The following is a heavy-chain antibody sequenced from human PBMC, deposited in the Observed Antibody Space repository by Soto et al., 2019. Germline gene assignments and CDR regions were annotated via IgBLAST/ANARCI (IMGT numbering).Heavy chain of an antibody. V-gene: IGHV2-5*01. Sequence: QITLKESGPTLVRPTQTLTLTCTFSGFSLTTSGAGVAWIRQPPGKALEWLAVIYWNDNKRYSPSLRSSLTITKETSNKQVVHTMTNMDPVDTTTYYCSHRAGVAATGGAFSDWGQGTLVTVSA. J-gene: IGHJ3*01. CDR1: GFSLTTSGAG. CDR3: SHRAGVAATGGAFSD. CDR2: IYWNDNK. D-gene: IGHD6-13*01.